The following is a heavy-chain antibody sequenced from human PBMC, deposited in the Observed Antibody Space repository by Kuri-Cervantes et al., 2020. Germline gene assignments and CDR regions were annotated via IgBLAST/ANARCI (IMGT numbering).Heavy chain of an antibody. J-gene: IGHJ4*02. CDR2: INAGNGNT. V-gene: IGHV1-3*01. D-gene: IGHD6-13*01. CDR3: ARWATIAAAGTHYFDY. Sequence: ASVKVSCKASGYTFTSYDINWVRQATGQGLEWMGWINAGNGNTKYSQKFQGRVTITRDTSASTAYMELSSLRSEDTAVYYCARWATIAAAGTHYFDYWGQGTLVTVSS. CDR1: GYTFTSYD.